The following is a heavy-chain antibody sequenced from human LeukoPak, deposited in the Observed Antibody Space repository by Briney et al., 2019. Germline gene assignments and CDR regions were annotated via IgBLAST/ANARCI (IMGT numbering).Heavy chain of an antibody. CDR1: GYSFSGYC. V-gene: IGHV1-2*02. Sequence: ASVKVSCKASGYSFSGYCLHWVRRAPGQGLEWMGWINPNSGGTNSAQKFQGRVSMTRDTSISTAYMELSRLTSDDTAVYYCARGWGAIEVPGTTDYWGQGTLVTVSS. J-gene: IGHJ4*02. CDR2: INPNSGGT. D-gene: IGHD6-19*01. CDR3: ARGWGAIEVPGTTDY.